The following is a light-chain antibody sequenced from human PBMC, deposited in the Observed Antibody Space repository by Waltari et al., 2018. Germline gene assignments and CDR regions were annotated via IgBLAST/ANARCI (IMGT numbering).Light chain of an antibody. CDR2: ILD. V-gene: IGLV2-11*01. CDR1: SSDIVGYKY. Sequence: QSALTQPRSASRSPGQSVTLPCTGTSSDIVGYKYVPWYQPHPGHPPQLVIYILDKRPSGVPDRFSGSKAGNTASLTISGLQTDDDADYYCCSYAGRYTSVFGRGTRVTVL. CDR3: CSYAGRYTSV. J-gene: IGLJ2*01.